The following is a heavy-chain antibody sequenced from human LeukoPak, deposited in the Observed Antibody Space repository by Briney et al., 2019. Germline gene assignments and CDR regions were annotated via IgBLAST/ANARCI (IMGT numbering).Heavy chain of an antibody. CDR1: GFTFSSYW. CDR2: IKPDGNEI. CDR3: ARSPDGFDY. Sequence: EGSLRLSCAASGFTFSSYWMSWVRQAPGKGLEWVANIKPDGNEIFYVDSVKGRFTISRDNAKNSLYLQVNSLRADDTAVYYCARSPDGFDYWGQGTLVTVSS. J-gene: IGHJ4*02. V-gene: IGHV3-7*01.